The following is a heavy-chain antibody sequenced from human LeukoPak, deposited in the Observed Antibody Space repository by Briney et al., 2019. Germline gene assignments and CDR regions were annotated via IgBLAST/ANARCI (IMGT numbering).Heavy chain of an antibody. CDR3: ARDPFDYGDPRYYFDY. V-gene: IGHV3-30-3*01. CDR1: GFTFSSYA. J-gene: IGHJ4*02. D-gene: IGHD4-17*01. Sequence: PGGSLRLSCAASGFTFSSYAMHWVRQAPGKGLEWVAVISYDGSNKYYADSVKGRFTISRDNSKNTLYLQMNSLRAEDTAVYYCARDPFDYGDPRYYFDYWGQGTLVTVSS. CDR2: ISYDGSNK.